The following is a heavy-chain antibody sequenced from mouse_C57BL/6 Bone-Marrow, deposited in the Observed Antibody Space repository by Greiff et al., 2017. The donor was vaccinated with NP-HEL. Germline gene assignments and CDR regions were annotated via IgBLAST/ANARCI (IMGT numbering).Heavy chain of an antibody. Sequence: VQLQQSGAELVRPGASVKLSCTASGFNIKDYYMHWVKQRPEQGLEWIGRIDPEDGDTEYAPKFPGKATMAADTYSKTAYLQINSLTSEDTAFYYCAALYDYGDMDYWGQGTSVTVSS. CDR1: GFNIKDYY. CDR3: AALYDYGDMDY. CDR2: IDPEDGDT. J-gene: IGHJ4*01. V-gene: IGHV14-1*01. D-gene: IGHD2-4*01.